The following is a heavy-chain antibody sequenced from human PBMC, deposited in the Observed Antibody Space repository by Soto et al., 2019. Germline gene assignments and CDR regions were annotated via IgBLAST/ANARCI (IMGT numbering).Heavy chain of an antibody. Sequence: QVQLQESGPGLVKPSQTLSLTCTVSGGSISSGGYFWSWIRQHPGKGLEWIGFIYYSGSTYYNPSLKSRVTISVDTSTIQFSLKLSSVTAADTAVYYCAREGAAPYYYYGMDVWGQGTTVTVSS. CDR2: IYYSGST. D-gene: IGHD6-6*01. CDR1: GGSISSGGYF. V-gene: IGHV4-31*03. CDR3: AREGAAPYYYYGMDV. J-gene: IGHJ6*02.